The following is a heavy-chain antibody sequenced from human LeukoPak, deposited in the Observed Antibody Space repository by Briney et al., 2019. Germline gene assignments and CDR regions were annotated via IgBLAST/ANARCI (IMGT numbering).Heavy chain of an antibody. Sequence: SVKVSCKTSGGTFSSYAISWVRQAPGQGLEWMGGIIPIFGTANYAQKFQGRVTITADESTSTAYMELSSLRSEDTAVYYCARARRITIFGADDYWGQGTLVTVSS. D-gene: IGHD3-3*01. CDR1: GGTFSSYA. J-gene: IGHJ4*02. V-gene: IGHV1-69*13. CDR2: IIPIFGTA. CDR3: ARARRITIFGADDY.